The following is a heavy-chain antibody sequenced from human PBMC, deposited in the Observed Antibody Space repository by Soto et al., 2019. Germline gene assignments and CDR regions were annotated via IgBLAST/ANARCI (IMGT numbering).Heavy chain of an antibody. J-gene: IGHJ3*02. Sequence: SETLSLTCTVSGGSISSYYWSWIRQPPGKGLEWIGYIYYSGSTNYNPSLKSRVTISVDTSKNQFSLKLSSVTAADTAVYYCAREVYGDHSYSHAFDIWGQGTMVTVSS. CDR1: GGSISSYY. D-gene: IGHD4-17*01. CDR3: AREVYGDHSYSHAFDI. CDR2: IYYSGST. V-gene: IGHV4-59*12.